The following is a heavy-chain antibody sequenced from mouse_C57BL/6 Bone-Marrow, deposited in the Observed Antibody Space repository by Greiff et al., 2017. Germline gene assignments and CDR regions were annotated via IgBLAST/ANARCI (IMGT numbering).Heavy chain of an antibody. J-gene: IGHJ4*01. Sequence: QVQLQQPGAELVKPGASVKLSCKASGYTFTSYWMHWVKQRPGQGLEWIGMIHPNSGSTNYNEKFKSKATLTVDKSSSTAYMQLSSLTSDDSAVYYCAREGGYLPLYYAMDYWGQGTSVTVSS. V-gene: IGHV1-64*01. CDR2: IHPNSGST. CDR3: AREGGYLPLYYAMDY. D-gene: IGHD2-2*01. CDR1: GYTFTSYW.